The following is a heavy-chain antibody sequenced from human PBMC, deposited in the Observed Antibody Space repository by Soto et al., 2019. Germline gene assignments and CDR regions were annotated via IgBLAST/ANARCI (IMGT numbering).Heavy chain of an antibody. Sequence: LRLSCAASGFTFSTYLMSWVRQAPGKGLEWVANIKYDGSETYYVDSVKGRFTISRDNAKNSLYLQMNSLRGEDTAVYYCARYSSAWGLWGQGTLVTVSS. J-gene: IGHJ4*02. CDR3: ARYSSAWGL. CDR1: GFTFSTYL. V-gene: IGHV3-7*01. D-gene: IGHD6-19*01. CDR2: IKYDGSET.